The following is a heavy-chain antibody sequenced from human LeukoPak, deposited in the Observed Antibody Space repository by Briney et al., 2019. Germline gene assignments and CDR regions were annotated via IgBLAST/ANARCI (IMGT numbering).Heavy chain of an antibody. V-gene: IGHV1-2*02. J-gene: IGHJ5*02. CDR2: INPNSGGT. CDR3: ARVSKRGIVVVSP. D-gene: IGHD2-2*01. Sequence: ASVKVSCKASGYTFTGYYMHWVRQAPGQGLEWMGWINPNSGGTNYAQKFQGRVTMTRDTSISTAYMELSRLGSDDAAVYYCARVSKRGIVVVSPWGQGTLVTVSS. CDR1: GYTFTGYY.